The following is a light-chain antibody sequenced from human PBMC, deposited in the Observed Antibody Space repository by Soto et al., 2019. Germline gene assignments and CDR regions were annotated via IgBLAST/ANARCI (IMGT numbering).Light chain of an antibody. V-gene: IGLV2-14*01. J-gene: IGLJ1*01. Sequence: QSVLTQPASVSGSPGQSITISCTGTTSDFGTYNYVPWYQRHPGKVPKLLIFAVSNRPSGVSNRFSGSKSGNTASLTISGLQAEDEADYYCSSYTSRSTLVFGTGTKVTVL. CDR1: TSDFGTYNY. CDR2: AVS. CDR3: SSYTSRSTLV.